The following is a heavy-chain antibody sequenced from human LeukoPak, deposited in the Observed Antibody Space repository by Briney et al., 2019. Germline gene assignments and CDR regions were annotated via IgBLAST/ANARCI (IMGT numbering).Heavy chain of an antibody. Sequence: PGGSLRLSCAASGFTFSNYAMSWVRQAPGKGLEWVSAISGSGGSTYYADSVKGRFTISRDNSKNTLYLQMNSLRAEDTAVYYCANAYHDYGDYVPPGWGQGTLVTVSS. CDR3: ANAYHDYGDYVPPG. V-gene: IGHV3-23*01. J-gene: IGHJ4*02. CDR2: ISGSGGST. CDR1: GFTFSNYA. D-gene: IGHD4-17*01.